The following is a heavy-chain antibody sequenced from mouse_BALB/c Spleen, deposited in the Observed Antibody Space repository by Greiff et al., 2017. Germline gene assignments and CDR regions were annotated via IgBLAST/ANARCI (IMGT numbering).Heavy chain of an antibody. Sequence: EVKLMESGPELVKTGASVKISCKASGYSFTDYYMHWVKQSPEKSFEWIGEINPSTGGTSYNQKFKGKATLTVDKSSSTAYMQLKSLTSEDSAVYYCARRTPWYAMDYWGQGTSVTVSS. V-gene: IGHV1-42*01. CDR1: GYSFTDYY. CDR3: ARRTPWYAMDY. CDR2: INPSTGGT. J-gene: IGHJ4*01.